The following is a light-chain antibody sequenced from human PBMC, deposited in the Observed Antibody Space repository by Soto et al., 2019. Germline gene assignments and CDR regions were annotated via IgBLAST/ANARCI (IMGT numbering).Light chain of an antibody. V-gene: IGKV3-15*01. CDR1: QSVSSN. J-gene: IGKJ1*01. Sequence: EIVMTQSPDTLSVSPGERATLSCRASQSVSSNLAWYQQKPAQAPRLLIYGASTRATGLPARFSGSGSGTEFTLTISSLQSEDFAVYYCQQYNNWPPWTCGQGTKVEIK. CDR3: QQYNNWPPWT. CDR2: GAS.